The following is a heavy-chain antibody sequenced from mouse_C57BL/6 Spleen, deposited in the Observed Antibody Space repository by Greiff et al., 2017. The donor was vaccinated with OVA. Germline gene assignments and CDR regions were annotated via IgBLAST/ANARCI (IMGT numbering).Heavy chain of an antibody. V-gene: IGHV1-19*01. J-gene: IGHJ4*01. CDR2: INPYNGGT. CDR3: ARDWDDYAMDY. CDR1: GYTFTDYY. D-gene: IGHD4-1*01. Sequence: VQLKESGPVLVKPGASVKMSCKASGYTFTDYYMNWVKQSHGKSLEWIGVINPYNGGTSYNQKFKGKATLTVDKSSSTAYMELNSLTSEDSAVYYCARDWDDYAMDYWGQGTSVTVSS.